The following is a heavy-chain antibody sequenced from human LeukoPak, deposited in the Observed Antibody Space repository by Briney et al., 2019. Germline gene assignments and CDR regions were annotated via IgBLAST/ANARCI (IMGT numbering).Heavy chain of an antibody. J-gene: IGHJ5*02. CDR3: ARVTLNWFDP. CDR1: GGSISSGGYY. CDR2: INHSGST. V-gene: IGHV4-39*07. Sequence: SETLSLTCTVSGGSISSGGYYWSWIRQPPGKGLEWIGEINHSGSTNYNPSLKSRVTISVDTSKNQFSLKLSSVTAADTAVYYCARVTLNWFDPWGQGTLVTVSS. D-gene: IGHD4-23*01.